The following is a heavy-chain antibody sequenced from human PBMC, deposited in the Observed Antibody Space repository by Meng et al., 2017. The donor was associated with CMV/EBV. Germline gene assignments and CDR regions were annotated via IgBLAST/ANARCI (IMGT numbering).Heavy chain of an antibody. Sequence: SETLSLTCTVSGGSISSSSYYWGWIRQPPRKGLEWIGSINYSGRTYYNPSLKSRVTISVDTSKNQVSLKLSSVTAADTAVYYCARSYEFWSGYYFDYWGQGTLVTSPQ. J-gene: IGHJ4*02. CDR3: ARSYEFWSGYYFDY. CDR1: GGSISSSSYY. D-gene: IGHD3-3*01. CDR2: INYSGRT. V-gene: IGHV4-39*01.